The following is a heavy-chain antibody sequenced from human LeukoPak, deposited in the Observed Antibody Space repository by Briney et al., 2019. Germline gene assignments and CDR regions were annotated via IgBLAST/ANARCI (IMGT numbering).Heavy chain of an antibody. D-gene: IGHD5-24*01. CDR3: TTEEMATMPFDY. J-gene: IGHJ4*02. Sequence: GGSLRLSCAASGFTFSNAWMSWVRQAPGKGLEWVGRIKSKTDGGTTDYAAPVKGRFTISRDDSKNTLYLQMNSLKTEDTAVYYCTTEEMATMPFDYWDQGTLVTVSS. CDR2: IKSKTDGGTT. V-gene: IGHV3-15*01. CDR1: GFTFSNAW.